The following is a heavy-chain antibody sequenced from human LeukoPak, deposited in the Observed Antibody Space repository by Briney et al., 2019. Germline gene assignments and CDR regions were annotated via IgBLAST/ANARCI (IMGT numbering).Heavy chain of an antibody. CDR3: ARIMTTVTTVEY. D-gene: IGHD4-17*01. CDR1: GFTFSSYS. Sequence: GGSLRLSCAASGFTFSSYSMNGVRKAPGKGLEGVSYISSSSSMIYYADSVKGRFTISRDNAKNSLYLQMNSLRAEDTAVYYCARIMTTVTTVEYWGQGTLVTVSS. J-gene: IGHJ4*02. V-gene: IGHV3-48*01. CDR2: ISSSSSMI.